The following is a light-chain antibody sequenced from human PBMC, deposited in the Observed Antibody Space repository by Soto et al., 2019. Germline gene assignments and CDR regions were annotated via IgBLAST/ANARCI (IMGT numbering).Light chain of an antibody. J-gene: IGLJ1*01. V-gene: IGLV2-14*01. Sequence: QSALTQPASVSGSPGQSITISCTGTSSDVGGYNYVSWYQQHPGKAPKLMIYDVSNRPSGVSNRFSGSKSGNTASLTISGPQAEYEADYYCSSYTSSSTPFLFGTGTKLTVL. CDR3: SSYTSSSTPFL. CDR2: DVS. CDR1: SSDVGGYNY.